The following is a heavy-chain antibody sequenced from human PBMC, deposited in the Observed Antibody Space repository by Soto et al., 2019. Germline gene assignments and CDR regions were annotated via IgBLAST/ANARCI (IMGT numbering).Heavy chain of an antibody. CDR3: ERNSYVVVVAANFDY. CDR2: IYYSGST. CDR1: GGSISSSSYY. J-gene: IGHJ4*02. D-gene: IGHD2-15*01. V-gene: IGHV4-39*01. Sequence: SETLSLTCTVSGGSISSSSYYWGWIRQPPGKGLEWIGSIYYSGSTYYNPSLKSRVTISVDTSKNQFSLKLSSVTAADTAVYYCERNSYVVVVAANFDYWGQGTLVTVYS.